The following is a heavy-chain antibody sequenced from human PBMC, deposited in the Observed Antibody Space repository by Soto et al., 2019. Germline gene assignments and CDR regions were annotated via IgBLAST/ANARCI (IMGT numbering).Heavy chain of an antibody. J-gene: IGHJ4*02. CDR3: ARLNRGTYDY. CDR2: IFYTGST. V-gene: IGHV4-59*01. Sequence: SETLSLTCAVSGGSISAYYWSWIRQPPGKGLEWLGYIFYTGSTDYNPSLKGRVTISVDTSKNQFSLKLTSVTAADTAVYYCARLNRGTYDYWGKGVLVTVSS. CDR1: GGSISAYY.